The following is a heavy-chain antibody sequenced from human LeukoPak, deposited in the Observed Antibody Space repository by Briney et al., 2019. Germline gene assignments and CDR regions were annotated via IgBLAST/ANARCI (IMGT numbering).Heavy chain of an antibody. Sequence: GGSLRLSCAASGFTFSKFAMSWVRQAPGKGPEWVSTISSSGGDTYYAESVRGRFTVSRDNSKNTLFLQMNSLRAEDTALYYCAKGSLGSWYFFDYWGQGTLVTVSS. V-gene: IGHV3-23*01. CDR2: ISSSGGDT. CDR3: AKGSLGSWYFFDY. D-gene: IGHD6-13*01. CDR1: GFTFSKFA. J-gene: IGHJ4*02.